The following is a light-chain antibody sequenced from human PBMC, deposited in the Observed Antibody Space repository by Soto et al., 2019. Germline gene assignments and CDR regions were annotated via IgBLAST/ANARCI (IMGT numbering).Light chain of an antibody. CDR2: DAS. CDR1: QTISRW. V-gene: IGKV1-5*01. CDR3: HSRA. J-gene: IGKJ5*01. Sequence: DIQLTQTPSTLSASVGNEVTITCRASQTISRWLAWYQQKPGRAPKLLIYDASTLESGVPSRFSGSGSETECTLTISRLQPDDYATYFCHSRAFGQGTRLEIK.